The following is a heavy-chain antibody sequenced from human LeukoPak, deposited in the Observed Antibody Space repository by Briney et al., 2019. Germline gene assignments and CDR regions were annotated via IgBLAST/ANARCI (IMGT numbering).Heavy chain of an antibody. V-gene: IGHV4-59*01. Sequence: PSETLSLTCSVSGGSISSYYWSWIRQPPGKGLEWIGYIYYSGTTNYNPSLRSRVTISVDTSKNQLSLKLSSVTAADTAVYYCARMGGYCDTSTCYSWFDPWGQGTLVTVSS. CDR3: ARMGGYCDTSTCYSWFDP. D-gene: IGHD2/OR15-2a*01. CDR2: IYYSGTT. J-gene: IGHJ5*02. CDR1: GGSISSYY.